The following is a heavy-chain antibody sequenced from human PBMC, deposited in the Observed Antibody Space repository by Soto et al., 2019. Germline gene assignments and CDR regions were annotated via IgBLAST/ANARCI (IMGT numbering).Heavy chain of an antibody. CDR3: AKDLRIQLWWIFDY. Sequence: PGGSLRLSCAASGFTFTNYYMDWVRQAPGKGQEWVSSISSDSTYIYYAESVKGRFTISRDNAKNMLYLQMNSLRAEDTAVYYCAKDLRIQLWWIFDYWGQGTLVTDSS. CDR2: ISSDSTYI. V-gene: IGHV3-21*01. CDR1: GFTFTNYY. J-gene: IGHJ4*02. D-gene: IGHD5-18*01.